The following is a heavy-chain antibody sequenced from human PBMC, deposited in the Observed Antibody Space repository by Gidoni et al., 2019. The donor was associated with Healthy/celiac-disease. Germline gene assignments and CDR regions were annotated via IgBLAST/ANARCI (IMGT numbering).Heavy chain of an antibody. Sequence: QVHLVESGGGVVQPGRSLRLSCAASGFTFSSYGRHWVRQAPGKGLEWVAVIWYDGSNKDYADSVKGRFTISRDNSKNTLYLQMNSLRAEDTAVYYCARETAMGFDPWGQGTLVTVSS. CDR1: GFTFSSYG. CDR3: ARETAMGFDP. CDR2: IWYDGSNK. J-gene: IGHJ5*02. V-gene: IGHV3-33*01. D-gene: IGHD5-18*01.